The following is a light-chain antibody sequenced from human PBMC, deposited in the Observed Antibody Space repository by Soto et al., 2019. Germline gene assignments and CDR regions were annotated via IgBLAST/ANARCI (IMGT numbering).Light chain of an antibody. Sequence: QSALTQPPSASGSPGQSVTISCTGTSSDVGGYNYVSWYQQHPGKAPKLMIYEVSKRPSGVPDRFAGSKSGKTASLTVSGLQAEDEADYYCSSYAGSNNFEVFGTGTKLTVL. CDR2: EVS. V-gene: IGLV2-8*01. J-gene: IGLJ1*01. CDR3: SSYAGSNNFEV. CDR1: SSDVGGYNY.